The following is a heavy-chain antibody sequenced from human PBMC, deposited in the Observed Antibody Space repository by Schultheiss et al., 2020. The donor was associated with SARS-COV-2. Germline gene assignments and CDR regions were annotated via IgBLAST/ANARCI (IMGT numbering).Heavy chain of an antibody. J-gene: IGHJ4*02. V-gene: IGHV3-43*01. D-gene: IGHD3-16*01. Sequence: GGSLRLSCAASGFTFDDYTMHWVRQAPGKGLEWVSLISWDGGSTYYADSVKGRFTISRDNSKNSLYLQMNSLRTEDTALYYCARDYSPDYDYVWGTTWGFDYWGQGTLVTVSS. CDR2: ISWDGGST. CDR3: ARDYSPDYDYVWGTTWGFDY. CDR1: GFTFDDYT.